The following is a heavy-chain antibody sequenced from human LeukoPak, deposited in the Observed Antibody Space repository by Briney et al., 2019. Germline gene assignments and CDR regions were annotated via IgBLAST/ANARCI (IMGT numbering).Heavy chain of an antibody. CDR1: GYTFTTYD. J-gene: IGHJ3*02. V-gene: IGHV1-8*01. D-gene: IGHD3-22*01. CDR2: MNPNSGNT. Sequence: GASVKVSCKASGYTFTTYDINWVRQAPGQGLEWMGWMNPNSGNTGYAQKFQGRVTMTRNTSISTAYMELSSLRSEDTAVYYCARPGDDSSGYSELTGDAFDIWGQGTMVTVSS. CDR3: ARPGDDSSGYSELTGDAFDI.